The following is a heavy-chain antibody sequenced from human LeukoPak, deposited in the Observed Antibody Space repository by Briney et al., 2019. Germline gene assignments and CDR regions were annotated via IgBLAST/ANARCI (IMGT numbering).Heavy chain of an antibody. V-gene: IGHV3-7*05. D-gene: IGHD2-15*01. CDR2: IREDGSQI. CDR3: ARGGMIPTP. CDR1: GFKFDNSW. J-gene: IGHJ4*02. Sequence: GGSLRLCCVASGFKFDNSWMTWVRQAPGKGLEWVANIREDGSQIYYVDSVKGRFTVSRDNAKNSLYLQMSSLRAEDTAVYYCARGGMIPTPGGQGTLVTVSS.